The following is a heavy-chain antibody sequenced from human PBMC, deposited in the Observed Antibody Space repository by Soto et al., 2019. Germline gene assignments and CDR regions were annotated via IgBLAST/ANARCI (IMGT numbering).Heavy chain of an antibody. CDR1: KFSFSGYW. J-gene: IGHJ5*02. Sequence: EVQLVESGGGLVQPGGSLRLSCAASKFSFSGYWMHWVRQAPGKGLMWVSRVNPDGSTTTYADSVKGRFTISRDNAKNTVFLQMNSLRADDTAVYYCAKVAGGSYDWFDPWGQGTLVTVSS. V-gene: IGHV3-74*01. CDR3: AKVAGGSYDWFDP. D-gene: IGHD1-26*01. CDR2: VNPDGSTT.